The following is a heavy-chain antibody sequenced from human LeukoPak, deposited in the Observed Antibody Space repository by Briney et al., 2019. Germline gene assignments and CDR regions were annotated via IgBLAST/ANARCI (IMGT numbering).Heavy chain of an antibody. J-gene: IGHJ4*02. D-gene: IGHD3-22*01. CDR1: GFTFSSYD. V-gene: IGHV3-30*03. CDR3: ARDLHCYDSSDYHPGSY. Sequence: GRSLRLSCAASGFTFSSYDMHWVRQAPGKGLEWVAVISYDGSNKYYADPVRGRFTIYRDNSKNTLSLQMNRLRAEDAAVYYCARDLHCYDSSDYHPGSYWGQETLDAVSS. CDR2: ISYDGSNK.